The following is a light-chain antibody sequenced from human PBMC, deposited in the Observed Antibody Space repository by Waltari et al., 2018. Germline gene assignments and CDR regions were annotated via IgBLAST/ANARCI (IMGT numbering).Light chain of an antibody. V-gene: IGKV2-28*01. CDR1: QSLLHSNGYNY. J-gene: IGKJ1*01. CDR3: MQALQTWA. Sequence: DNVVTQSPLSLPVTPGEPATISCRSSQSLLHSNGYNYLEWYVQRPGQSPQLLIYLGSTRAPGVPDRFSGSGSGTDFTLKTSRVEAEDVGVYYCMQALQTWAFGQGTKVEIK. CDR2: LGS.